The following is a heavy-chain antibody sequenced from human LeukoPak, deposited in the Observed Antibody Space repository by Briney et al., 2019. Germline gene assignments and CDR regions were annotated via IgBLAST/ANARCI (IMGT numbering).Heavy chain of an antibody. D-gene: IGHD1-7*01. J-gene: IGHJ4*02. CDR2: ISGSGGST. CDR1: GFTFSSYA. Sequence: GGSLRLSCAASGFTFSSYAMSWVRQAPGKGLEWVSAISGSGGSTYYADSVKGRFTISRDNSKNTLYLQMNSLRAEDTAVYYCAKSPSHTGTTWGYFDYWGQGTLVTVSS. V-gene: IGHV3-23*01. CDR3: AKSPSHTGTTWGYFDY.